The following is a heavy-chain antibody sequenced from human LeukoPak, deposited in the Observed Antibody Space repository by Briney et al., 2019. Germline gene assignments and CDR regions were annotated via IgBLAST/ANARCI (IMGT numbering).Heavy chain of an antibody. CDR1: GGTFSSYA. CDR3: ARDGETYWFDP. D-gene: IGHD3-10*01. J-gene: IGHJ5*02. CDR2: IIPILGIA. V-gene: IGHV1-69*04. Sequence: SVKVSCKASGGTFSSYAISWVRQAPGQGLEWMGRIIPILGIANYAQKFQGRVTITADKSTSTAYMELSSLRSEDTAVYYCARDGETYWFDPWGQGTLVTVSS.